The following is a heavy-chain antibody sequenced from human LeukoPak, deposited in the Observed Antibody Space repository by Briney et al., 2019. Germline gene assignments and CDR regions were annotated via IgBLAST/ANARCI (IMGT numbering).Heavy chain of an antibody. D-gene: IGHD5-12*01. CDR2: IGSSDNTV. CDR1: GFTFSSYE. J-gene: IGHJ5*02. V-gene: IGHV3-48*03. CDR3: ARDLNDPIVATSRSAWFDP. Sequence: GGSLRLSCAASGFTFSSYEMNWVRQAPGKGLEWVSYIGSSDNTVNYADSVKGRFTISRDNAKNSLYLQMNSLRAEDTAVYYCARDLNDPIVATSRSAWFDPWGQGTLVTVSS.